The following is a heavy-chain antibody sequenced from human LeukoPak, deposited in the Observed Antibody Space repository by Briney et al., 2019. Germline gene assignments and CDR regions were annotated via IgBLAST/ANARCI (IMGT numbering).Heavy chain of an antibody. Sequence: GRPLRLSCAASGFPFSSYGMHWARQAPGKGLEWVAVIWYDGSNKYYADSVKGRVTISRDNSKNTLYLQMNSLRAEDTAVYYCARDRGSSGWYIDYWGQGTLVTVFS. J-gene: IGHJ4*02. CDR2: IWYDGSNK. CDR3: ARDRGSSGWYIDY. CDR1: GFPFSSYG. V-gene: IGHV3-33*01. D-gene: IGHD6-19*01.